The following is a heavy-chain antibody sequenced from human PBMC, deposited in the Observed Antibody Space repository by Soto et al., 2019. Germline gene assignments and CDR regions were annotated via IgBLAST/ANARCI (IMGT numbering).Heavy chain of an antibody. D-gene: IGHD2-21*02. J-gene: IGHJ6*02. Sequence: GGSLRLSCAASGFTFSSYEMNWVRQAPGKGLEWVSYISSSGSTIYYADSVKGRFTISRDNAKNSLYLQMNSLRAEDTAVYYCARDFPHRNGGGDCYYYYYGMDVWGQGTTVTVSS. CDR3: ARDFPHRNGGGDCYYYYYGMDV. V-gene: IGHV3-48*03. CDR1: GFTFSSYE. CDR2: ISSSGSTI.